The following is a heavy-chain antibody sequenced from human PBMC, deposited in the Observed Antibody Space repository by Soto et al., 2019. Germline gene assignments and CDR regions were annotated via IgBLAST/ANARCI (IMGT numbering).Heavy chain of an antibody. CDR1: GFTFSSYD. J-gene: IGHJ4*02. V-gene: IGHV3-13*04. D-gene: IGHD3-10*01. Sequence: EVQLVESGGGLVQPGGSLRLSCAASGFTFSSYDMHWVRQVTGKGLEWVSAIGTAGDAYYPNSVKGRFTISRENAKNSLYLQMNSLRAGDTAVYYCARAFITGLLDYWGQGTLVTVSS. CDR3: ARAFITGLLDY. CDR2: IGTAGDA.